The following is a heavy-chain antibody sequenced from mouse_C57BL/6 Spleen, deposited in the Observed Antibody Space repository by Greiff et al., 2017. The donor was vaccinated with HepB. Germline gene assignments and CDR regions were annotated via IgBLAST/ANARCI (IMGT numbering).Heavy chain of an antibody. CDR1: GYTFTDYY. CDR2: INPNNGGT. CDR3: ARGRDGYWAMDY. D-gene: IGHD2-3*01. Sequence: EVQLQQSGPELVKPGASVKISCKASGYTFTDYYMNWVKQSHGKSLEWIGDINPNNGGTSYNQKFKGKATLTVDKSSSTAYMELRSLTSEDSAVYYCARGRDGYWAMDYWGQGTSVTVSS. J-gene: IGHJ4*01. V-gene: IGHV1-26*01.